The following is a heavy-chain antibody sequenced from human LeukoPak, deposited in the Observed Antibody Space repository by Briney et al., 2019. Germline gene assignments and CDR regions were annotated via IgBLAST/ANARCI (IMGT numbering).Heavy chain of an antibody. J-gene: IGHJ4*02. D-gene: IGHD6-13*01. CDR1: GFTFSSYW. CDR2: IKQDGSEK. V-gene: IGHV3-7*01. CDR3: AKDRDSGKQLGAPYFDY. Sequence: GGSLRLSCAASGFTFSSYWMSWVRQAPGKGLEWVANIKQDGSEKYYVDSVKGRFTISRDNSKNTLYLQMNSLRAEDTAVYYCAKDRDSGKQLGAPYFDYWGQGTLVTVSS.